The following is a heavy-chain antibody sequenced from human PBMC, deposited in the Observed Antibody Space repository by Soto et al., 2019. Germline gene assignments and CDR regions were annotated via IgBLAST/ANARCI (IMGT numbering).Heavy chain of an antibody. CDR1: TSTFTVYA. CDR3: ASRLTADFDY. J-gene: IGHJ4*02. D-gene: IGHD3-16*01. CDR2: IHVGNGDT. V-gene: IGHV1-3*01. Sequence: QVQLVQSGAEMKKPGASVKVSYKASTSTFTVYAIHWVRQAPGQRLEWMGWIHVGNGDTKYSQKLQGRVTISRDTSASTAYMELSSLSSEDTAVYYCASRLTADFDYWGQGTLVTVSS.